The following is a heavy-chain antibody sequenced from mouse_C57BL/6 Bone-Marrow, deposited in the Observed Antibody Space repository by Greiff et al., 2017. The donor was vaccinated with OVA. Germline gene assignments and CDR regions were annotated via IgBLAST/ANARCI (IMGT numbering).Heavy chain of an antibody. V-gene: IGHV1-50*01. J-gene: IGHJ3*01. CDR2: IDPSDSYT. CDR3: ARRYGSTFAY. CDR1: GYTFTSYW. Sequence: VQLQQPGAELVKPGASVKLSCKASGYTFTSYWMQWVKQRPGQGLEWIGEIDPSDSYTNYNQKFKGKAILTVDTSSSTAYMQLSSLTSEDSAVYYCARRYGSTFAYWGQGTLVTVSA. D-gene: IGHD1-1*01.